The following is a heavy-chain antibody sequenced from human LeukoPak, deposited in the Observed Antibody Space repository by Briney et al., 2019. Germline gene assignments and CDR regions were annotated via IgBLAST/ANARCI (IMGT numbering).Heavy chain of an antibody. J-gene: IGHJ4*02. CDR2: IYSGGST. Sequence: PGGSLRLSCAASGFTVSSNYMSWVRQAPGKGLEWVSVIYSGGSTYYADSVKGRFTISRDNSKNTLYLQMNSLRAEDTAVSYCARVRYSSGWYFDYWGQGTLASVSS. CDR3: ARVRYSSGWYFDY. CDR1: GFTVSSNY. V-gene: IGHV3-53*01. D-gene: IGHD6-19*01.